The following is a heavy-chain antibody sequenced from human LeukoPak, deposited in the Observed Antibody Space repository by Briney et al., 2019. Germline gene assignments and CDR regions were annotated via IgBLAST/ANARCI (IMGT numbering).Heavy chain of an antibody. CDR3: ARTTSRAWSWFDP. CDR2: IYYSGST. Sequence: SETLSLTCTVSGGSISSSSYYWGWIRQPPGKGLEWIGYIYYSGSTNYNPSLKSRVTISVDTSKNQFSLKLSSVTAADTAVYYCARTTSRAWSWFDPWGQGTLVTVSS. D-gene: IGHD1-14*01. CDR1: GGSISSSSYY. J-gene: IGHJ5*02. V-gene: IGHV4-61*05.